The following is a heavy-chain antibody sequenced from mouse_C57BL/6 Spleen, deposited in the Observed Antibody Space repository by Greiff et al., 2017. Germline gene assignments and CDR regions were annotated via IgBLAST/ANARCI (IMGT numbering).Heavy chain of an antibody. J-gene: IGHJ2*01. CDR1: GYTFTDYY. V-gene: IGHV1-26*01. D-gene: IGHD4-1*01. CDR3: ARSKLTGTVDY. CDR2: INPNNGGT. Sequence: EVQLQQSGPELVKPGASVKISCKASGYTFTDYYMNWVKQSHGKSLEWIGDINPNNGGTSYNQKFKGKATVTVDKSSSTAYMELRSLTSEDSAVYYCARSKLTGTVDYWGQGTTLTVSS.